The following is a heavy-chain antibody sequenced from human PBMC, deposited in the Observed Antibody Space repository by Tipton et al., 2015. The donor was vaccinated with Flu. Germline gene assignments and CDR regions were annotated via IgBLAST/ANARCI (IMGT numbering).Heavy chain of an antibody. CDR2: IWYDGSNK. V-gene: IGHV3-33*01. CDR3: ARDKNELYVFEN. Sequence: SLRLSCVASGFIFSTYGMHWVRQAPGKGLEWVAVIWYDGSNKYYADFVKGRFTISRDNSKNTVYLQMNSLRAEDTAVYYCARDKNELYVFENWAQGTLVTVSS. CDR1: GFIFSTYG. D-gene: IGHD3-10*01. J-gene: IGHJ4*02.